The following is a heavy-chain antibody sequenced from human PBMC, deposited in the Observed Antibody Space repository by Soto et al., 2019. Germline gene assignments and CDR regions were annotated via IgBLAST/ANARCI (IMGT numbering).Heavy chain of an antibody. CDR3: ARDDSSGWPLNFDY. D-gene: IGHD6-19*01. CDR2: IIPIFGTA. CDR1: GGTFSSYA. V-gene: IGHV1-69*13. Sequence: SVKVSCKASGGTFSSYAISWVRQAPGQGLEWMGGIIPIFGTANYAQKFQGRVTITADESTSTAYMELSSLRSEETAVYYCARDDSSGWPLNFDYWGQGTLVTASS. J-gene: IGHJ4*02.